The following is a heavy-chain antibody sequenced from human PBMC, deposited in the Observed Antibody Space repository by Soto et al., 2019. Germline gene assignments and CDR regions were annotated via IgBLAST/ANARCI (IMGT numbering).Heavy chain of an antibody. CDR3: AREPDYGWGSYRPTYYYYYGRDV. Sequence: QVQLQESGPGLVKPSQTLSLTCTVSGGSISSGGYYWSWIRQHPGKGLEWIGYIDSSGSTYYNPSLKSRVTISVDTSKNQFSLKLSSVTASDTAVYYCAREPDYGWGSYRPTYYYYYGRDVWGQGTTVTVSS. V-gene: IGHV4-31*03. CDR2: IDSSGST. CDR1: GGSISSGGYY. D-gene: IGHD3-16*02. J-gene: IGHJ6*02.